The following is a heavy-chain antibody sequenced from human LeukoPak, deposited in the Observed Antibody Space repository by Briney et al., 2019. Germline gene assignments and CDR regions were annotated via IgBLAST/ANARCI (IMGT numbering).Heavy chain of an antibody. V-gene: IGHV3-66*01. CDR3: ARDLPGWFGAYYFDY. Sequence: GGSLRLSCAASGFTVSSNYMSWVRQAPGKGLEWVSVIYSGGSTYYADSVKSRFTISRDNSKNTLYLQMNSVRAEDTAVYYCARDLPGWFGAYYFDYWGQGTLVTVSS. CDR1: GFTVSSNY. J-gene: IGHJ4*02. CDR2: IYSGGST. D-gene: IGHD3-10*01.